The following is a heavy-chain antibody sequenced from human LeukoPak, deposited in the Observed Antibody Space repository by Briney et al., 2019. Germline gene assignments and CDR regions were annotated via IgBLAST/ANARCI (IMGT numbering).Heavy chain of an antibody. CDR1: GFTFSSYS. CDR3: ARDRDYDFWSGYYNYYYYGMDV. Sequence: GGSLRLSCAASGFTFSSYSMNWVRQAPGKGLECVSSISSSSSYIYYADSVKGRFTVSRDNAKNSLYLQMNSLRAEDTAVYYCARDRDYDFWSGYYNYYYYGMDVWGQGTTVTVSS. V-gene: IGHV3-21*01. J-gene: IGHJ6*02. CDR2: ISSSSSYI. D-gene: IGHD3-3*01.